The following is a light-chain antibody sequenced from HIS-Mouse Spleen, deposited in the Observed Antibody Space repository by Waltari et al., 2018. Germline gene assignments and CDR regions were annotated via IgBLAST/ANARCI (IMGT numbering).Light chain of an antibody. Sequence: DIQMTQSPSSLSASVGDRVTITCQASQDISNYLNWYQQKPGKAPKLLIYDESNLETGVPSRFSGSESGTDFTFTISSLQHEDIATYYCQQYDNLPITFGQGTRLEIK. V-gene: IGKV1-33*01. CDR1: QDISNY. J-gene: IGKJ5*01. CDR2: DES. CDR3: QQYDNLPIT.